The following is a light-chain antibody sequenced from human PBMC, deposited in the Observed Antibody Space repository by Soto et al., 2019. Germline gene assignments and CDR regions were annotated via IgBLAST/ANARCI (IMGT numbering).Light chain of an antibody. CDR1: EDVSSK. Sequence: ILVTQSPATLSVSPGGRATLSCRASEDVSSKLAWYQQKPGLPPRLVIYDASTRATGIPGRFSGSGSGKDFTLTISGLQSEDFAIYYCLQYDTWPPGTFGQGTKV. V-gene: IGKV3-15*01. CDR3: LQYDTWPPGT. J-gene: IGKJ1*01. CDR2: DAS.